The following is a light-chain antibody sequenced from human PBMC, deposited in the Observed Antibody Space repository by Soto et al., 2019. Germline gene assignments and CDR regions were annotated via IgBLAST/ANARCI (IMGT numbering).Light chain of an antibody. CDR2: VNN. J-gene: IGLJ2*01. CDR3: QSYDSSLSEGV. CDR1: SSNFGAGYN. Sequence: QSVLTQPPSVSGAPGQRVTISCTGSSSNFGAGYNVHWYQQLPGTAPKLLIYVNNNRPSGVPDRFSGSKSGTSASLAITGLQAEDEADYYCQSYDSSLSEGVFGGGTKLTVL. V-gene: IGLV1-40*01.